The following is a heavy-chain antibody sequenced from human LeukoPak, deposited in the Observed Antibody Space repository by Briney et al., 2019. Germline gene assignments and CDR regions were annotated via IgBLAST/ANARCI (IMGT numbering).Heavy chain of an antibody. D-gene: IGHD6-19*01. V-gene: IGHV3-9*01. CDR1: GYTFDDYG. CDR3: AKGGYSSGWYGDH. Sequence: GRSLRLSCAASGYTFDDYGMHWVRQAPGKGLEWVSGISWNSGTVVYADSVRGRFTISRDNAKNSVYLQMNSLKAEDTALYYCAKGGYSSGWYGDHWGQGTLVTVSS. CDR2: ISWNSGTV. J-gene: IGHJ4*02.